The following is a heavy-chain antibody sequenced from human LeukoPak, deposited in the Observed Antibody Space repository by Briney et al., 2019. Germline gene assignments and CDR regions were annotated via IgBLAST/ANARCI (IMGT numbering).Heavy chain of an antibody. V-gene: IGHV3-7*01. CDR2: IKEDGSEK. CDR1: GYTFSTYW. D-gene: IGHD2-15*01. CDR3: ARAYCSGGSCFDY. Sequence: GGSLRLSCAASGYTFSTYWMSWVRQAPGKGREGVANIKEDGSEKHYVDSVKGRFTISRDNAKNSLYVQMNSLRAEDTAVYYCARAYCSGGSCFDYWGQGTLVTVSS. J-gene: IGHJ4*02.